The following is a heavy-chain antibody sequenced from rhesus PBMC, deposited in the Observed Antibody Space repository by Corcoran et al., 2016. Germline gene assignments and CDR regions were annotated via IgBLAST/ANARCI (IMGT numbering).Heavy chain of an antibody. D-gene: IGHD6-31*01. CDR3: ARGIAAAGT. CDR1: GGSISSTY. Sequence: QVQLQESGPGLVKPSETLSLTCAVSGGSISSTYWSWIRQSPGKGLEGIGYSYGGSGRTSYNPSLKSRVTISTDTSKNQFSLKLSSVTAADTAVYYCARGIAAAGTWGQGVLVTVSS. CDR2: SYGGSGRT. J-gene: IGHJ4*01. V-gene: IGHV4-147*01.